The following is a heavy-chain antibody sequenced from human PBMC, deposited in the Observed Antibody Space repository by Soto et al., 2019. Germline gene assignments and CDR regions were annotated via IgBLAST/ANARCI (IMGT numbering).Heavy chain of an antibody. CDR3: AFGYPGTTPMDAFDI. CDR1: VYTFTSYG. CDR2: ISAYNGNT. V-gene: IGHV1-18*01. Sequence: QVQLVQSGAEVKKPGASVKVSCKASVYTFTSYGISWGRQAPGQGLEWMGWISAYNGNTNYAQKLQGRVTMTTDTSTSTAYMELRSLRSDDTAVYYCAFGYPGTTPMDAFDIWGQGTMVTVSS. J-gene: IGHJ3*02. D-gene: IGHD1-1*01.